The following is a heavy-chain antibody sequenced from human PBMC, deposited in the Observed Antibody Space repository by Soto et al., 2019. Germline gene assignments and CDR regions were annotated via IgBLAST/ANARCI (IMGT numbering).Heavy chain of an antibody. CDR1: GFTFSDYY. Sequence: QVQLVESGGGLVKPGGSLRLSCAASGFTFSDYYMSWVRQAPGNGLEWVSYISSISTYANYADSVKGRFTISRNNAKNSLDLQLNSLRDVDTALYYCARLDDCSNNICSYGMDVWGPGTTFTVS. J-gene: IGHJ6*02. D-gene: IGHD4-4*01. CDR2: ISSISTYA. CDR3: ARLDDCSNNICSYGMDV. V-gene: IGHV3-11*06.